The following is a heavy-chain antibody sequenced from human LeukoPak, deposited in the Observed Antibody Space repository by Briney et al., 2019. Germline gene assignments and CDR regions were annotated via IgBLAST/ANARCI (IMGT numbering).Heavy chain of an antibody. J-gene: IGHJ6*02. V-gene: IGHV4-59*01. CDR2: IYYSGST. CDR3: ARHGESGQDYGGYVSPNYYYYYGMDV. D-gene: IGHD5-12*01. CDR1: GGSISSYY. Sequence: PSETLSLTCTVSGGSISSYYWSWIRQPPGKGLEWIGYIYYSGSTNYNPSLKSRVTISVDTSKNQFSLKLSSVTAADTAVYYCARHGESGQDYGGYVSPNYYYYYGMDVWGQGTTVTVSS.